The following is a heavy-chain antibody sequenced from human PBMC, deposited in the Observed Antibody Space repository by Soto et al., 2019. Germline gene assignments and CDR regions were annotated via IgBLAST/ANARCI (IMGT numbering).Heavy chain of an antibody. CDR2: IYYSGST. Sequence: SDTLSLTCTVSGGSISSYYWSWIRQPPGKGLEWIGYIYYSGSTNYNPSLKSRVTISVDTSKNQFSLKLSSVTAADTAVYYCARANRGGSSWYSTYYYYGMDVWGQGTTVTVSS. CDR1: GGSISSYY. D-gene: IGHD6-13*01. V-gene: IGHV4-59*07. CDR3: ARANRGGSSWYSTYYYYGMDV. J-gene: IGHJ6*02.